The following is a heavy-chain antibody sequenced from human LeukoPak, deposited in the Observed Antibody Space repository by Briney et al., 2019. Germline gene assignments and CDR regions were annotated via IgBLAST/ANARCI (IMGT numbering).Heavy chain of an antibody. J-gene: IGHJ1*01. Sequence: GGSLRLSCAASGFTVSSNYMSWVRQAPGKGLEWVSVIYSGGSTYYAVSVKGRFTISRDNSKNTLYLQMNSLRAEDTAVYYCARTKYYYDSSGYLPGVYFQHWGQGTLVTVSS. CDR3: ARTKYYYDSSGYLPGVYFQH. V-gene: IGHV3-53*01. CDR1: GFTVSSNY. D-gene: IGHD3-22*01. CDR2: IYSGGST.